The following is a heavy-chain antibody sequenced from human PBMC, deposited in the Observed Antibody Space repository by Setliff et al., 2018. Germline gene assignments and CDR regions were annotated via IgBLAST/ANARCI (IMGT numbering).Heavy chain of an antibody. CDR2: IVPLLGVA. V-gene: IGHV1-69*10. CDR1: GGTFSSNA. Sequence: ASVKVSCKTSGGTFSSNAISWVRQAPEQGLEWVGGIVPLLGVANSAKQFLGRVTITADESTNTVYMELGGLKSDDTAVYYCAKSATAFFHFNFWGQGTLVTVSS. D-gene: IGHD2-21*02. CDR3: AKSATAFFHFNF. J-gene: IGHJ4*02.